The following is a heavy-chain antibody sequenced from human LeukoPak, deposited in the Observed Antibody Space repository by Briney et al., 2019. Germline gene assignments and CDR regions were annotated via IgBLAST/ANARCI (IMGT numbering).Heavy chain of an antibody. D-gene: IGHD3-16*01. CDR1: GYTFTSYG. Sequence: GASVKVSCKASGYTFTSYGIIWVRQAPRQGLEWMGWISAYNGNTNYAQKLQGRVTMTTDTSTSTAYMELRSLRSDDTAVYYCARVVGGAYYYYYYMDVWGKGTTVTVSS. J-gene: IGHJ6*03. CDR2: ISAYNGNT. CDR3: ARVVGGAYYYYYYMDV. V-gene: IGHV1-18*01.